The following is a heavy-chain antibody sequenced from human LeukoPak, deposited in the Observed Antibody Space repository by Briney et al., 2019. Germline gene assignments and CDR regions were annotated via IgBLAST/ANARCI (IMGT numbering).Heavy chain of an antibody. CDR2: INHSGST. V-gene: IGHV4-34*01. CDR1: GGSFSGYY. J-gene: IGHJ4*02. Sequence: SETLSLTCPVYGGSFSGYYWSWIRQPPGKGLEWIGEINHSGSTNYNPSLKSRVTISVDTSKNQFSLKLSSVTAADTAVYYCARSRGYDLAYFDYWGQGTLVTVSS. D-gene: IGHD5-12*01. CDR3: ARSRGYDLAYFDY.